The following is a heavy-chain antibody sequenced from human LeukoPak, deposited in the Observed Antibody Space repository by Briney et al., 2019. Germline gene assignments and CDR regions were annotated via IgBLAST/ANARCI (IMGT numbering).Heavy chain of an antibody. V-gene: IGHV3-30*04. CDR2: ISYDGSNK. CDR1: RFTFSSYA. Sequence: PGGSLRLSCAASRFTFSSYAMHWVRQAPGKGLEWVAVISYDGSNKYYADSVKGRFTISRDNSKNTLYLQMNSLRAEDTAVYYCARDSGYEYFDYWGQGTLVTVSS. J-gene: IGHJ4*02. CDR3: ARDSGYEYFDY. D-gene: IGHD5-12*01.